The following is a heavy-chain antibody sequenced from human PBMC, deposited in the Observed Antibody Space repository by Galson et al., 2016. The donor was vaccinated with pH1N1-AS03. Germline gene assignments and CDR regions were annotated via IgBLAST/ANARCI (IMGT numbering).Heavy chain of an antibody. D-gene: IGHD4-17*01. CDR1: GFSLSTSGVG. J-gene: IGHJ5*02. CDR2: IYWNDDI. CDR3: ARAYYGDFADGFDP. Sequence: PALVKPTQTLTLTCTFSGFSLSTSGVGVGWIRQAPGKALEWLAIIYWNDDIRYNPSLRNRLTITKDTSKSQVVLTMTNMDPVDTATYFCARAYYGDFADGFDPWGQGTLVTVSS. V-gene: IGHV2-5*01.